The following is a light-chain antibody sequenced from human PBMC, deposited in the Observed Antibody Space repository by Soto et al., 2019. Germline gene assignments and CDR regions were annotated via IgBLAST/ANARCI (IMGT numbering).Light chain of an antibody. Sequence: QLVLVQPPSASGAPGQRVTISCSGSGSNIGTNAVNWYQQLPGTAPKLLMYSNNYRPSGVPDRFSGSKSGTSASLAISGLQSEDEADYYCAAWDDSLNVVLFGGGTQLTVL. CDR3: AAWDDSLNVVL. V-gene: IGLV1-44*01. CDR1: GSNIGTNA. J-gene: IGLJ2*01. CDR2: SNN.